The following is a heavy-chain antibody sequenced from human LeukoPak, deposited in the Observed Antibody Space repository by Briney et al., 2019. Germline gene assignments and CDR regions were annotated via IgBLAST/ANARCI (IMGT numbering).Heavy chain of an antibody. CDR3: AKSTYGSSWDFDY. CDR1: GFIFGNYA. CDR2: ISGSGGST. D-gene: IGHD6-13*01. V-gene: IGHV3-23*01. Sequence: GGSLRLSCAASGAASGFIFGNYAMNWVRQAPGKGLEWVSAISGSGGSTYYADSVKGRFTISRDNSKNTLYLQMNSLRAEDTAVYYCAKSTYGSSWDFDYWGQGTLVTVSS. J-gene: IGHJ4*02.